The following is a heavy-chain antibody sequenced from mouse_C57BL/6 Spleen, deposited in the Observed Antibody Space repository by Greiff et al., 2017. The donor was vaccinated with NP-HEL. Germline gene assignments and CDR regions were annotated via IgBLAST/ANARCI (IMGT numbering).Heavy chain of an antibody. Sequence: QVQLQQSGPELVKPGASVKISCKASGYAFSSSWMNWVKQRPGKGLEWIGRIYPGDGDTNYNGKFKGKATLTADKSSSTAYMQLSSLTSEDSAVYFCARWGQLRLRAMDYWGQGTSVTVSS. CDR3: ARWGQLRLRAMDY. CDR2: IYPGDGDT. J-gene: IGHJ4*01. V-gene: IGHV1-82*01. CDR1: GYAFSSSW. D-gene: IGHD3-2*02.